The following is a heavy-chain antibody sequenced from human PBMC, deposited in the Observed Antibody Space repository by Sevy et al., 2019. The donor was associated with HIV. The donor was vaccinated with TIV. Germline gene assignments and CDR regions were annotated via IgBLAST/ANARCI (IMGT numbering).Heavy chain of an antibody. J-gene: IGHJ4*02. CDR3: ARAPDAFQWGFVDS. CDR2: TFPGGST. D-gene: IGHD2-15*01. V-gene: IGHV4-4*07. CDR1: GGSTSSYY. Sequence: SETLSLTCSVSGGSTSSYYWNWIRQPAGKGLEWIGLTFPGGSTRYNPSLSSRATMSVDTSKNQFSLTLTSVTAADTAVYYCARAPDAFQWGFVDSWGQGKLVTVSS.